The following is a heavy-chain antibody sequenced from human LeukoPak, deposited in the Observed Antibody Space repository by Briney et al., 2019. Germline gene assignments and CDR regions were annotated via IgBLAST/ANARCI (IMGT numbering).Heavy chain of an antibody. J-gene: IGHJ3*01. CDR2: IYYSGNT. D-gene: IGHD6-13*01. V-gene: IGHV4-39*01. Sequence: KPSETLSLTCTVSGXAISSYYGGWIRQPPGKGLEWIGSIYYSGNTYYNPSLKSRVTISVDTSKNQFSLKLSSVTAADTAVYYCARLFSSSWYRGAFDLWGQGTMVTVSS. CDR3: ARLFSSSWYRGAFDL. CDR1: GXAISSYY.